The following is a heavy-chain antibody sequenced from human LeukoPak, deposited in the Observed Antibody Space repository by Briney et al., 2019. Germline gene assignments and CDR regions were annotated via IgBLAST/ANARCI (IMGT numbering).Heavy chain of an antibody. CDR2: ISYDGSNK. CDR3: AKDLTIFGVVTPYGMDV. D-gene: IGHD3-3*01. Sequence: GGSLRLSCAASGFTFSSYGMHWVRQAPGKGLEWVAVISYDGSNKYYADSVKGRFTISRDNSKNTLYLQMNSLRAEDTAVYYCAKDLTIFGVVTPYGMDVWGQGATVTVSS. J-gene: IGHJ6*02. V-gene: IGHV3-30*18. CDR1: GFTFSSYG.